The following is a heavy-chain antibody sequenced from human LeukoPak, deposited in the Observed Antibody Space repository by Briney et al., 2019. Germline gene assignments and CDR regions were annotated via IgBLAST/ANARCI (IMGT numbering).Heavy chain of an antibody. CDR1: GFTFSSYA. CDR2: ISYDGSNK. CDR3: ARGPDQPATFDI. Sequence: RTGGSLRLSCAASGFTFSSYAMHWVRQAPGKGLEWVAVISYDGSNKYYADSVKGRFTISRDNSKNTLYLQMNSLRAEDTAVYYCARGPDQPATFDIWGQGTMVTVSS. V-gene: IGHV3-30-3*01. J-gene: IGHJ3*02.